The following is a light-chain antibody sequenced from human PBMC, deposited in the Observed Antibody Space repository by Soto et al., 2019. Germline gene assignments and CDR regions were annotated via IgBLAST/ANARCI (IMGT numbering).Light chain of an antibody. Sequence: QSVLTQPASVSGSPGQSITISCTGTSSDVGGYNYVSWYQQHPGKAPKLMIYDVSNRPSGVSNRFSGSKSGNTASLTISGLQAEDEAAYYCSAYTSSSTGVFGGGT. CDR3: SAYTSSSTGV. J-gene: IGLJ2*01. CDR2: DVS. V-gene: IGLV2-14*01. CDR1: SSDVGGYNY.